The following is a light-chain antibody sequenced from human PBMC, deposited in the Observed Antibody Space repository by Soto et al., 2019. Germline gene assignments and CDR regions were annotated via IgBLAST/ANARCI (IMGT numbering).Light chain of an antibody. CDR2: EVN. CDR3: SSYAGSSNV. J-gene: IGLJ1*01. Sequence: QSALTQPASVSGSPGQSITISCTGTSSDFGGYKYVAWYQQHPGKVPKVMIYEVNKRPSGVSNRFSGSKSGNTASLTVSGLQAEDEADYYCSSYAGSSNVFGTGTKLTVL. V-gene: IGLV2-14*01. CDR1: SSDFGGYKY.